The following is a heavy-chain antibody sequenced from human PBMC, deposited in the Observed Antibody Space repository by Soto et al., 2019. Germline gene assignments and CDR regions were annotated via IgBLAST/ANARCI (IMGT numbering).Heavy chain of an antibody. Sequence: GGSLRLSCAASGFTVSSNYMSWVRQAPGKGLEWVSVIYSGGSTTYADSVQGRFTVSRDNSKTTVYLQMNRLRPEDTAVYFCVRDQDSRGYSVFNLWGQGTQVTVSS. CDR3: VRDQDSRGYSVFNL. J-gene: IGHJ5*02. CDR2: IYSGGST. D-gene: IGHD3-22*01. V-gene: IGHV3-53*01. CDR1: GFTVSSNY.